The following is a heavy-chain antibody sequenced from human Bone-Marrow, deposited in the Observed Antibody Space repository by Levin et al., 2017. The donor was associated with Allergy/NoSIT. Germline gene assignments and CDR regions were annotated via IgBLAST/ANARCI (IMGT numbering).Heavy chain of an antibody. CDR1: GFTFSTYT. CDR2: ISGSSDIK. Sequence: SCAASGFTFSTYTMNWVRQPPGKGLEWVSYISGSSDIKYYADSLKDRFIISRDNAKNSLSLQIDSLRAEDSAIYYCARTMAASGISSYWFDPWGQGTLVTVSS. J-gene: IGHJ5*02. D-gene: IGHD5-24*01. V-gene: IGHV3-48*01. CDR3: ARTMAASGISSYWFDP.